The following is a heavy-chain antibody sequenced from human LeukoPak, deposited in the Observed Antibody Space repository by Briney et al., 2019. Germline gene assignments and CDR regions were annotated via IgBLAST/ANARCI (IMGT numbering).Heavy chain of an antibody. CDR1: GGSISSYY. CDR2: IYTSGST. CDR3: ARDLSLEGSSWFDY. Sequence: SETLSLTCTVSGGSISSYYWSWIRQPAGKGLEWIGRIYTSGSTNYNPSLKSRVTMSVDTSKNQFSLKLSSVTAADTAVYYCARDLSLEGSSWFDYWGQGTLVTVSS. D-gene: IGHD6-13*01. J-gene: IGHJ4*02. V-gene: IGHV4-4*07.